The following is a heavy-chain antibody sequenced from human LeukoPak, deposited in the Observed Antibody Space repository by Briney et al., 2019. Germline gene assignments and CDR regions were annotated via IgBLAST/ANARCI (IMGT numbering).Heavy chain of an antibody. V-gene: IGHV3-21*01. CDR3: ARRPYYYDSLDY. J-gene: IGHJ4*02. CDR1: GFSFSSYN. D-gene: IGHD3-22*01. CDR2: MSSSSSYI. Sequence: GGSLRLSCAASGFSFSSYNMNWVRQAPGKGLEWVSFMSSSSSYIYYADSVKGRFTISRDNAKNSLYLQMNSLRAEDTAGYYCARRPYYYDSLDYWGQGTLVTVSS.